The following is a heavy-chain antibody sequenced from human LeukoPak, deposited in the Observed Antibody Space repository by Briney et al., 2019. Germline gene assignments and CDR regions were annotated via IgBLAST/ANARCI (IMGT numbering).Heavy chain of an antibody. D-gene: IGHD2-2*01. CDR1: GYTFTGYY. V-gene: IGHV1-2*02. Sequence: GASVKVSCKASGYTFTGYYMHWVRQAPGQGLEWMGWINPNSGGTNYAQKFQGRVTMTRDTSISTAYMELSRLRSDDTAVYYCARSPDCSSTSCYGGYYYYGMDVWGQGTTVTVSS. J-gene: IGHJ6*02. CDR3: ARSPDCSSTSCYGGYYYYGMDV. CDR2: INPNSGGT.